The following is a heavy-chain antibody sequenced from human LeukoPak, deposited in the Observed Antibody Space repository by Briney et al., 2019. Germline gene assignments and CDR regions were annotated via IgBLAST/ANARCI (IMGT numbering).Heavy chain of an antibody. CDR2: IRSKAYGGTT. CDR1: GFTFGDYA. Sequence: GGSLRLSCTASGFTFGDYAMSWFRQAPGKGLEWVGFIRSKAYGGTTEYAASVKGRFTTSRDDSKSIAYLQMNSLKTEDTAVYYCTRDRTRFSGYDFFYWGQGTLVTVPS. V-gene: IGHV3-49*03. J-gene: IGHJ4*02. CDR3: TRDRTRFSGYDFFY. D-gene: IGHD5-12*01.